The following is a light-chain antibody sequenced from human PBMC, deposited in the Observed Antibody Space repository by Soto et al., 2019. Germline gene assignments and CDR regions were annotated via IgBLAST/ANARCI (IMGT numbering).Light chain of an antibody. Sequence: DIQLTKSPSTLSASIGDRVTITCRASQTISNWLAWYQQRPGKAPQLLISGASRLESGVPSRFSGSGSGTEFTLTISSLQPDDSATYYCQQYKSYSPRTFGQGTKVDI. J-gene: IGKJ1*01. CDR2: GAS. CDR1: QTISNW. CDR3: QQYKSYSPRT. V-gene: IGKV1-5*01.